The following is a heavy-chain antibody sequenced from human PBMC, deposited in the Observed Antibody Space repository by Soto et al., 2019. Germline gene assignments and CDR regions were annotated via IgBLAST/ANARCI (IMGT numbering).Heavy chain of an antibody. CDR3: ARDLLGSFDV. D-gene: IGHD2-15*01. CDR1: GYTFTSYG. J-gene: IGHJ3*01. Sequence: QVQLVQSGAVVKKPGASVKVSCKASGYTFTSYGIGWVRQAPGQGLEWMGWINTNNGNTNSAQRLQGRVTMTADTSTRTGYMELRSLRSDDPAIYYCARDLLGSFDVWGQGTMVTISS. V-gene: IGHV1-18*01. CDR2: INTNNGNT.